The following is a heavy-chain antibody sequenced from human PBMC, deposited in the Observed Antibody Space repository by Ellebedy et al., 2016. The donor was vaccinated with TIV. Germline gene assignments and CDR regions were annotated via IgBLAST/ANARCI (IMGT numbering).Heavy chain of an antibody. V-gene: IGHV4-4*07. J-gene: IGHJ6*02. Sequence: MPGGSLRLSCTVSGGSNRSYYWSWIRQPAGKGLEWIGRIYPTGSTSYSPTLKSRITMSIDTSKNQFSLKMTSVTAADTAVYYCARVSGDYYLVMDVWGQGTTVTVSS. CDR2: IYPTGST. D-gene: IGHD1-26*01. CDR1: GGSNRSYY. CDR3: ARVSGDYYLVMDV.